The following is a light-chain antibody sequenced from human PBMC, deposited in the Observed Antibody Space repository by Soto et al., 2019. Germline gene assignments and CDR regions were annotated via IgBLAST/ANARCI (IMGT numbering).Light chain of an antibody. CDR2: AAS. Sequence: DIQMTQSPSSLSASVGDRVTITCRASQSISSYLNWYQQKPGKAPKLLIYAASSLQSGVPSRFSGSGSGTHFTLTISSLQPEDFATYYWHQSYSTPRTFGQGTRVEIK. CDR3: HQSYSTPRT. V-gene: IGKV1-39*01. J-gene: IGKJ1*01. CDR1: QSISSY.